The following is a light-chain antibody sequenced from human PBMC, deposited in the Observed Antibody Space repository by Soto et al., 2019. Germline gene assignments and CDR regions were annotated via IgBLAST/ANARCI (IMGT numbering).Light chain of an antibody. Sequence: SYELTQPPSVSVTPGQTAIIACSGDTLGDKSACWYQHRAGQSPVLVIYQGTRRPSGIPERFSGSHSGKTATLTISGTQAMDEADYYCQAWDSSTVVFGGGTQLTVL. CDR3: QAWDSSTVV. CDR1: TLGDKS. V-gene: IGLV3-1*01. J-gene: IGLJ2*01. CDR2: QGT.